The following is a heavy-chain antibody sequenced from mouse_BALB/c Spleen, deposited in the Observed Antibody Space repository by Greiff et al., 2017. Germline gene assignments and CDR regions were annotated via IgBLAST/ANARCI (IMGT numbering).Heavy chain of an antibody. V-gene: IGHV5-15*02. CDR3: ARELGRGGYAMDC. Sequence: EVQLVESGGGLVQPGGSRKLSCAASRFTFSDYGMAWVRQAPGKGPGWVAFISNLAYSIYYADTVTGRFTISRENAKNTLYLEMSSLRSEDTAMYYCARELGRGGYAMDCWGQGSSVTVYS. J-gene: IGHJ4*01. D-gene: IGHD4-1*01. CDR1: RFTFSDYG. CDR2: ISNLAYSI.